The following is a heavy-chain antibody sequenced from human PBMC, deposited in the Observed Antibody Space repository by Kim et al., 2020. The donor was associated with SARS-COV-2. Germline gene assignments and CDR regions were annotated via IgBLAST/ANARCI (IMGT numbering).Heavy chain of an antibody. Sequence: YAGPVQSRKSIQQENSRNQFSLQLNPVTPEDTAVYYCARCPRKNWGELDYWGQGTLVTVSS. CDR3: ARCPRKNWGELDY. J-gene: IGHJ4*02. V-gene: IGHV6-1*01. D-gene: IGHD7-27*01.